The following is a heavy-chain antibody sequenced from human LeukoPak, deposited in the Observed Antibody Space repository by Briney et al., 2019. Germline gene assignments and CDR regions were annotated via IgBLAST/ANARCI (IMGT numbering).Heavy chain of an antibody. Sequence: SETLSLTRTVSGGSISPYYWSWIRQPPGKGLEWLGYIYYSGNTDYNPSLKSRVAISVDTSKNQFSLKLSSVTAADTAVYYCARSTGSTMFIDYWGQGTLVTVSS. V-gene: IGHV4-59*01. CDR1: GGSISPYY. D-gene: IGHD3-10*02. CDR2: IYYSGNT. J-gene: IGHJ4*02. CDR3: ARSTGSTMFIDY.